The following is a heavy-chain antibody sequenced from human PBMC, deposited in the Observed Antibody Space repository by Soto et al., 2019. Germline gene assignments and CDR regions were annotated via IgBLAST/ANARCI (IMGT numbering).Heavy chain of an antibody. CDR1: GITFCSYA. D-gene: IGHD3-22*01. CDR2: ISGYGDTT. Sequence: GGSLRLSCAASGITFCSYAMSWVRQAPGQGLECVSAISGYGDTTYQADSVKGRFNSSSDNSKNMLYLQMNSLRTEDTAVYYRAYRYSQSSGHYPDAFDIWGQGTMVTVSS. J-gene: IGHJ3*02. V-gene: IGHV3-23*01. CDR3: AYRYSQSSGHYPDAFDI.